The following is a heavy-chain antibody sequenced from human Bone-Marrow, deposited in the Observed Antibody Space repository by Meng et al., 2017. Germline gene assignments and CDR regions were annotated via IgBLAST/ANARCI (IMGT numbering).Heavy chain of an antibody. Sequence: SVKVSCKASGCTFSSYAISWVRQAPGQGLEWMGGIIPIFGTANYAQKFQGRVTITTDESTSTAYMELSSLRSEDTAVYYCARADTAMVNLDYWGQGTLVTVSS. J-gene: IGHJ4*02. CDR3: ARADTAMVNLDY. CDR1: GCTFSSYA. CDR2: IIPIFGTA. D-gene: IGHD5-18*01. V-gene: IGHV1-69*05.